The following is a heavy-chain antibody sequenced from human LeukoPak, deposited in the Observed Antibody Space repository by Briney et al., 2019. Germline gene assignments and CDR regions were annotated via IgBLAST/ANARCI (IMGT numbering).Heavy chain of an antibody. D-gene: IGHD1-26*01. J-gene: IGHJ4*02. Sequence: GGSLRLSCAASGFILKNYWMSWVRQAPGKGLEWVANIKEDGGEKYYVDSVKGRFTISRDNAKNSLYLQMNSLKTEDTAVYYCTRVRESWVVGAPDYWGQGTLVTVSS. V-gene: IGHV3-7*03. CDR2: IKEDGGEK. CDR3: TRVRESWVVGAPDY. CDR1: GFILKNYW.